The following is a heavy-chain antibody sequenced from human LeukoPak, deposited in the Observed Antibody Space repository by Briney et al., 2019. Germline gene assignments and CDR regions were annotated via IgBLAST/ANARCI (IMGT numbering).Heavy chain of an antibody. J-gene: IGHJ4*02. CDR3: ERAPDDYFDY. Sequence: SETLSLTCAVYGGSFSGYYWSWIRQPPGKGLEWIGEINHSGSTNYNPSLKGRVTISVDTSKNQFSLKLSSVTAADTAVYYCERAPDDYFDYWGQGTLVTVSS. V-gene: IGHV4-34*01. CDR1: GGSFSGYY. CDR2: INHSGST.